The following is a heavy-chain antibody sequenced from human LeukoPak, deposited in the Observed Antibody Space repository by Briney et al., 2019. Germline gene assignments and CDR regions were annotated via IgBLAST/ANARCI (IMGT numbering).Heavy chain of an antibody. CDR1: GFTFTNYG. CDR2: IWYDGSIK. J-gene: IGHJ4*02. Sequence: GGSLRLSCAASGFTFTNYGMHWVRQAPGKGLEWVAVIWYDGSIKYYADSVKGRFSISRDNSKNTLYLQMNSLRAEDTAVYYCARAYYYDTSATPDYWGQGTLVTVSS. D-gene: IGHD3-22*01. V-gene: IGHV3-33*01. CDR3: ARAYYYDTSATPDY.